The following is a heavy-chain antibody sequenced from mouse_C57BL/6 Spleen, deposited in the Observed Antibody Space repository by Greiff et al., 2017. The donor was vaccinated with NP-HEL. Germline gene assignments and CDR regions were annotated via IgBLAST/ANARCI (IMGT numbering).Heavy chain of an antibody. J-gene: IGHJ4*01. Sequence: EVQLVESGGGLVKPGGSLKLSCAASGFTFSDYGMHWVRQAPEMGLEWVAYMSSGSSTIYYADTLKGRFTISRDNAKNTLFLQMTSLRSEDTAMYYCASCVTMAPTGTRAMDYWGQGTSVTVSS. CDR2: MSSGSSTI. D-gene: IGHD4-1*02. V-gene: IGHV5-17*01. CDR1: GFTFSDYG. CDR3: ASCVTMAPTGTRAMDY.